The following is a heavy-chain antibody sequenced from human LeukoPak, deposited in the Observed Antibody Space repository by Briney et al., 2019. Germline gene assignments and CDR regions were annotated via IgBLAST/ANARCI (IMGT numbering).Heavy chain of an antibody. CDR2: IYHSGST. D-gene: IGHD6-19*01. J-gene: IGHJ4*02. Sequence: SETQSLTCAVSGYSISIGYYWGWIRQPPGKGLEWIGSIYHSGSTYYNPSLKSRVTISVETSKNQFSLKLSPETAADTPVYYCAIGGYSSGWGWPQPFDYWGQGTLVTVSS. V-gene: IGHV4-38-2*01. CDR3: AIGGYSSGWGWPQPFDY. CDR1: GYSISIGYY.